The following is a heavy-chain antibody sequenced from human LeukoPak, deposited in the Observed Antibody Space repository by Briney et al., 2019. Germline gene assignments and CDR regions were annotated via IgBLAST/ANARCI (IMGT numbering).Heavy chain of an antibody. CDR3: ARYYCSGGSCYPYDAFDI. CDR1: GGTFSSYA. D-gene: IGHD2-15*01. Sequence: SVKVSCKASGGTFSSYAISWVRQAPGQGLEWMGRIIPIFGTANYAQKFQGRVAITTDESTSTAYMELSSLRSEDTAVYYCARYYCSGGSCYPYDAFDIWGQGTMVTVSS. J-gene: IGHJ3*02. CDR2: IIPIFGTA. V-gene: IGHV1-69*05.